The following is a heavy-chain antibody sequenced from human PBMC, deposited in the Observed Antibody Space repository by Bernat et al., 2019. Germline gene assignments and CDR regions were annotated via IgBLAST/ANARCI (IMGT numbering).Heavy chain of an antibody. CDR3: ASVTESVVGDAFDI. D-gene: IGHD2-21*01. V-gene: IGHV4-31*03. J-gene: IGHJ3*02. CDR2: IYYSGST. Sequence: QLQLQESGPGLVKPSETLSLTCTVSGGSISSGGYYWSWIRQHPGKGLEWIGYIYYSGSTYYNPSLKSRVTISVDTSKNQFSLKLSSVTAADTAVYYCASVTESVVGDAFDIWGQGTMVTVSS. CDR1: GGSISSGGYY.